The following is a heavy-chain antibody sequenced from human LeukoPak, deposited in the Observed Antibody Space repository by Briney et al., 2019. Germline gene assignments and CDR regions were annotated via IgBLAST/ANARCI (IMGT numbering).Heavy chain of an antibody. CDR3: AIQLWFGELPYFDY. CDR1: GYSFTSYW. CDR2: IYPGDSDT. D-gene: IGHD3-10*01. Sequence: GKSLKISCKGSGYSFTSYWIGWVRQLPGKGLECMGIIYPGDSDTRYSPSFQGQVTISADKSISTAYLQWSSLKASDTAMYYCAIQLWFGELPYFDYWGQGTLVTVSS. V-gene: IGHV5-51*01. J-gene: IGHJ4*02.